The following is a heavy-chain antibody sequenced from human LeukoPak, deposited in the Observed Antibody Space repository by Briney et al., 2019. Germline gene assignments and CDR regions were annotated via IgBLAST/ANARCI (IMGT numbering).Heavy chain of an antibody. CDR3: AGQSETYDSSGYYGFDY. CDR2: ISSSGSTI. CDR1: GFTFSSYE. Sequence: GGSLRLSCAASGFTFSSYEMNWVRQAPGKGLEWVSYISSSGSTIYYADSVKGRFTISRDNAKNSLYLQMNSLRAEDTAVYYCAGQSETYDSSGYYGFDYWGQGNVVTVSS. V-gene: IGHV3-48*03. D-gene: IGHD3-22*01. J-gene: IGHJ4*02.